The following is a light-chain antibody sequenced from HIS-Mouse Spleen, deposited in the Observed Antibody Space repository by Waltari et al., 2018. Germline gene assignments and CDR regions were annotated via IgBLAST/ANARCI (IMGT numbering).Light chain of an antibody. J-gene: IGLJ1*01. Sequence: SYVLTQPPSVSVAPGKTARITCGGNNIGSKSVHWYQQKPGQAPVLFVYDDSGRPSGLPERFSGANSGNTATLTISRVEAGDEAVYYCQVWDSSSDHYVFGTGTKVTVL. V-gene: IGLV3-21*03. CDR2: DDS. CDR1: NIGSKS. CDR3: QVWDSSSDHYV.